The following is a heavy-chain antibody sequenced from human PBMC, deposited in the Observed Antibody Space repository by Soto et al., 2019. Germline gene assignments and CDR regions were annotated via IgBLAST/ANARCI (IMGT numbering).Heavy chain of an antibody. V-gene: IGHV4-34*01. CDR2: INHSGST. CDR3: ARVPITIFGVVTTNDAFDI. CDR1: GGSFSGYY. J-gene: IGHJ3*02. D-gene: IGHD3-3*01. Sequence: TSETLSLTCAVYGGSFSGYYWSWIRQPPGKGLEWIGEINHSGSTNYNPSLKSRVTISVDTSKNQFSLKLSSVTAADTAVYYCARVPITIFGVVTTNDAFDIWGQGTMVTVSS.